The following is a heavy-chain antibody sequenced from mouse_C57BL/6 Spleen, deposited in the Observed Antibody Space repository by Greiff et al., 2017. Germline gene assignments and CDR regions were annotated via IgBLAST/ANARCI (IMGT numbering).Heavy chain of an antibody. Sequence: VQLQQSGAELVKPGASVKISCKASGYAFSSYWMNWVKQSPGKGLEWIGQIYPGDGDTNYNGKFKGKATLTADKSSSTAYMQHSSLTSEDSAVYFCAREDNYGSSYGFAYWGQGTLVTVSA. D-gene: IGHD1-1*01. CDR3: AREDNYGSSYGFAY. J-gene: IGHJ3*01. CDR1: GYAFSSYW. V-gene: IGHV1-80*01. CDR2: IYPGDGDT.